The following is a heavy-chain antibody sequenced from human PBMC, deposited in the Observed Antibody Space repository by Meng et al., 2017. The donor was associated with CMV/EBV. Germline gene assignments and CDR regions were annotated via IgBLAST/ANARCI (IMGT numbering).Heavy chain of an antibody. V-gene: IGHV3-74*01. CDR2: INSDGSST. D-gene: IGHD3-3*01. J-gene: IGHJ4*02. Sequence: GGSLRLSCAASGFTFSSYWMHWVRQAPGKGLVWVSRINSDGSSTSYADSVKGRFTISRDNAKNTLYLQMNSLRAEDTAVYYCARVAIFGVALDYWGQGTLVTVSS. CDR3: ARVAIFGVALDY. CDR1: GFTFSSYW.